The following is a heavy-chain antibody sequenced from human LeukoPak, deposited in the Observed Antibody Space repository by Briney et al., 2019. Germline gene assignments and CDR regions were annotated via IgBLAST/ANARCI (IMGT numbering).Heavy chain of an antibody. V-gene: IGHV4-59*01. D-gene: IGHD4-11*01. CDR1: GGSISSYY. CDR3: AGVHSYYYYGMDV. CDR2: IYYSGST. J-gene: IGHJ6*02. Sequence: SETLSLTCTVSGGSISSYYWSWIRQPPGMGLEWIGYIYYSGSTNYNPSLKSRVTISVDTSKNQFSLKLSSVTAADTAVYYCAGVHSYYYYGMDVWGQGTTVTVSS.